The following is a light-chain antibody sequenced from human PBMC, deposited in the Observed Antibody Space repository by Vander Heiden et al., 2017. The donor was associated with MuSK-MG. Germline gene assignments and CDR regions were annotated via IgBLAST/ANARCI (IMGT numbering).Light chain of an antibody. CDR3: QQRSNWPRIT. CDR1: QSVSSY. V-gene: IGKV3-11*01. CDR2: DAS. J-gene: IGKJ3*01. Sequence: EIVLTQSPATLSLSPGERATLSCRASQSVSSYLAWYQQKPGQAPRLLIYDASNRATGIPARFSGSGSGTDFTLTISSREPEDFAVYHCQQRSNWPRITFGPGTKVXIK.